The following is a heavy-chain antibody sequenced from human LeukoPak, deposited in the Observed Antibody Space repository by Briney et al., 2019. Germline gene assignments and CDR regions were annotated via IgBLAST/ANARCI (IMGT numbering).Heavy chain of an antibody. CDR2: ISAYNGNT. J-gene: IGHJ4*02. CDR3: ARDQENYYDSSGSYYFDY. CDR1: GGTFIIYA. V-gene: IGHV1-18*01. D-gene: IGHD3-22*01. Sequence: ASVTVSFKASGGTFIIYAISWVGQAPGQGGEWMGWISAYNGNTNYAQKLQGRVTITTDTSTSTAYMELRSLRSDDTAVYYCARDQENYYDSSGSYYFDYWGQGTLVTVSS.